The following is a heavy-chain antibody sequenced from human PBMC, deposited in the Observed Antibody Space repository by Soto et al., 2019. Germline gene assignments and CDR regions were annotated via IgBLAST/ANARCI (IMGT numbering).Heavy chain of an antibody. CDR3: ARIKSHDYVWGSYRPFEY. D-gene: IGHD3-16*02. V-gene: IGHV4-34*01. J-gene: IGHJ4*02. CDR1: GGTFSTYY. Sequence: PSETLCLTCAVEGGTFSTYYCTWILQPPGKGLEWIGEINHSGSTNYNSSLKSRVTISVDTSKNQFSLKLSSVTAADTAVYYCARIKSHDYVWGSYRPFEYWGQGTLVTVSS. CDR2: INHSGST.